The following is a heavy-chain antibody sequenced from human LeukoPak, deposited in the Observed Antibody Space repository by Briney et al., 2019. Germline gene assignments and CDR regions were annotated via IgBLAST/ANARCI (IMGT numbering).Heavy chain of an antibody. CDR2: ISAYNGNT. D-gene: IGHD6-19*01. CDR3: ARSAVADTLSAYYFGY. Sequence: ASVTVSCKASGYTFITYDISWVRQAPGQGLEWMGWISAYNGNTNYAQKLQGRVTMTTESSTNTAYMELRSLRSDDTAVHYCARSAVADTLSAYYFGYWGQGTLVTVSS. CDR1: GYTFITYD. J-gene: IGHJ4*02. V-gene: IGHV1-18*01.